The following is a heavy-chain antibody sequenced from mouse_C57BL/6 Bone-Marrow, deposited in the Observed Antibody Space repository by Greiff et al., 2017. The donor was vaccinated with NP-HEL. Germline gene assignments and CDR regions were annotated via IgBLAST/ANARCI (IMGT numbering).Heavy chain of an antibody. Sequence: QVQLQQAGAALVKPGASVKMSCKASGYTFTRYWITWVKQRSGQGLEWIGGIYPGSGSTTYNEKFKNKATLTVDTSSSTAYRQLSSLTSEDSAVYYCARDEFIATVVAYYAMDYWGPGTSVTVSS. V-gene: IGHV1-55*01. CDR2: IYPGSGST. CDR3: ARDEFIATVVAYYAMDY. D-gene: IGHD1-1*01. CDR1: GYTFTRYW. J-gene: IGHJ4*01.